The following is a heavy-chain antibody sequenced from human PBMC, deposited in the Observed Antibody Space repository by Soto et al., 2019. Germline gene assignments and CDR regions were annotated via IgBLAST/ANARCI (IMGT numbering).Heavy chain of an antibody. J-gene: IGHJ6*02. D-gene: IGHD2-2*02. CDR3: ARELPTTIRGGYYYSYGMDV. V-gene: IGHV3-74*03. CDR2: LHSDGSTT. Sequence: EVQLVESGGGLVQPGGSLRLSCAASGFILSSYRMHWVRQVPGKGLVWVSRLHSDGSTTTYAGSVKGRFTISRDNAKNTLYLQMNSLRAEDTAVYYCARELPTTIRGGYYYSYGMDVWGQGATVTVSS. CDR1: GFILSSYR.